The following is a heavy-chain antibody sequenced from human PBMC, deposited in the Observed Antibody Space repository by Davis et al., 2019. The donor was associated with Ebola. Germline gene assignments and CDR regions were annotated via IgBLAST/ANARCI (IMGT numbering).Heavy chain of an antibody. J-gene: IGHJ4*02. V-gene: IGHV3-30*03. CDR1: GFTFSTYG. D-gene: IGHD2-21*01. CDR2: ISYDGSNK. Sequence: GESLKISCAASGFTFSTYGMHWVRQAPGKGLEWVSFISYDGSNKYYADSVKGRFTISRDNSKNTLYLQMDNLRAEDTAVYYCASQGWCGGIPCIHAPSGYWGQGTPVTVS. CDR3: ASQGWCGGIPCIHAPSGY.